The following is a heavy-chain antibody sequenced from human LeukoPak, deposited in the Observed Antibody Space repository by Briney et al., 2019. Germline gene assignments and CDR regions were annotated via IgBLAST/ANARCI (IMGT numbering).Heavy chain of an antibody. CDR1: GVTFSSDS. V-gene: IGHV3-21*01. D-gene: IGHD6-6*01. CDR3: ARDLKYSSSDY. Sequence: GGSLRLSCAASGVTFSSDSMSWVRQAPGKGLEWVSSISSSSSYIYYADSVKGRFTISRDNAKNSLYLQMNSLRAEDTAVYYCARDLKYSSSDYWGQGTLVTVSS. CDR2: ISSSSSYI. J-gene: IGHJ4*02.